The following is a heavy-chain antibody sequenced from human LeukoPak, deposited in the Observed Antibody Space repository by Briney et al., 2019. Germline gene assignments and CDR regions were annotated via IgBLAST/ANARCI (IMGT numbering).Heavy chain of an antibody. CDR2: ISCSGGSA. D-gene: IGHD5-24*01. J-gene: IGHJ4*02. CDR3: AKYPLEMATITF. CDR1: GFTFSSYA. V-gene: IGHV3-23*01. Sequence: GGSLRLSXAASGFTFSSYAMSWVRQAPGKGLEWGSAISCSGGSAYYADSVKGRFTLSRDNSKNTLYLQMNSLRAEDTAVYYCAKYPLEMATITFWGQGTLVTVSS.